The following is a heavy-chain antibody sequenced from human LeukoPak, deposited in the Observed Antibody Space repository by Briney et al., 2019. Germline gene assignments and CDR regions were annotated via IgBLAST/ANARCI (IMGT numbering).Heavy chain of an antibody. V-gene: IGHV4-38-2*01. J-gene: IGHJ4*02. Sequence: PSETLSLTCAVSGYSINSGYYWGWIRQTPGKGLEWIGSIYYSGSTYYNPSLKSRVTISVDTSKNQFSLKLSSVTAADTAVYYCARADISYGYYFDYWGQGTLVTVSS. CDR1: GYSINSGYY. D-gene: IGHD5-18*01. CDR3: ARADISYGYYFDY. CDR2: IYYSGST.